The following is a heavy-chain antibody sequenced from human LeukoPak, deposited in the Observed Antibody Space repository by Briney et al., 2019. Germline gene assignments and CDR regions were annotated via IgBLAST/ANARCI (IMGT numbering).Heavy chain of an antibody. CDR3: ARGRLSSSGWLTAY. Sequence: GGSLRLSCAASGFTFDAYWMHWVRQAPGKGLMWVSRISSNGGTITYADSVKGRFTISRGNAKTTLFLQMNGLRAEDTAVYYCARGRLSSSGWLTAYWGQGTLVSVSS. CDR2: ISSNGGTI. CDR1: GFTFDAYW. V-gene: IGHV3-74*01. D-gene: IGHD6-25*01. J-gene: IGHJ4*02.